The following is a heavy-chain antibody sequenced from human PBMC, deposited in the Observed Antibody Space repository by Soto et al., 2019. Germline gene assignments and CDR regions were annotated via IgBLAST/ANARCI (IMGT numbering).Heavy chain of an antibody. CDR2: ISSTTNYI. V-gene: IGHV3-21*06. Sequence: LRLSCAASGFTFTRYSMNWVRQAPGKGLEWVSSISSTTNYIYYGDSMKGRFTISRDNAKNSLYLEMNSLRAEDTAVYYCARESEDLTSNFDYRGQGTLVTVSS. J-gene: IGHJ4*02. CDR3: ARESEDLTSNFDY. CDR1: GFTFTRYS.